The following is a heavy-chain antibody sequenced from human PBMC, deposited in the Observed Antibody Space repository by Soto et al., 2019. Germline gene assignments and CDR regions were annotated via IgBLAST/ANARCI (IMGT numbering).Heavy chain of an antibody. D-gene: IGHD1-26*01. V-gene: IGHV4-4*07. CDR2: IYTSGST. CDR3: ARTVGAAYYFDF. Sequence: QVQLQESGPGLVKPSETLSLTCTVSGDSMTKYYWSWIRRPAGKGLEWIGRIYTSGSTNYNPSLKSRVTMSIDTSNNHFSLDLKSVTAADTAVYYCARTVGAAYYFDFWGQGALVTVSS. J-gene: IGHJ4*02. CDR1: GDSMTKYY.